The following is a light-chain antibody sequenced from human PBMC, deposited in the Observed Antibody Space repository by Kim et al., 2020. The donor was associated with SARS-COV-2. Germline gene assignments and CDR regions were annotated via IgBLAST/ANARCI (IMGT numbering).Light chain of an antibody. CDR3: QAWDSSTVV. V-gene: IGLV3-1*01. CDR1: KLGDKY. Sequence: SYELTQPPSVSVSPGQTANITCSGDKLGDKYACWYQQKPGQSPVLVIYQDSKRPSGIPERFSGSNSGNTATLTISGTQAMDEAHYYCQAWDSSTVVFGGGTQLTVL. J-gene: IGLJ2*01. CDR2: QDS.